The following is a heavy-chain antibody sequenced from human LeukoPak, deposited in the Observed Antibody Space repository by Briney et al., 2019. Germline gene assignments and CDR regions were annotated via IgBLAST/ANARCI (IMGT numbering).Heavy chain of an antibody. D-gene: IGHD3-22*01. CDR2: LSGSGGST. CDR3: AKRRVVIRVILVGFHKEAYYFDS. CDR1: GITLSNYG. Sequence: GGSLRLSCAVSGITLSNYGMTWVRQAPGKGLEWVADLSGSGGSTNYADSVKGRFTISRDNAKNTLYLQMNSLRADDTAVYFCAKRRVVIRVILVGFHKEAYYFDSWGEGVLVTVSS. J-gene: IGHJ4*02. V-gene: IGHV3-23*01.